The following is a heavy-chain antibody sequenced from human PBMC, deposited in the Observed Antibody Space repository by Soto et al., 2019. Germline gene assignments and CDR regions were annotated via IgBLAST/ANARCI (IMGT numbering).Heavy chain of an antibody. V-gene: IGHV1-18*01. Sequence: QVQLVQSGAEVKKPGASVKVSCKASGYTFTSYGINWVRQVPGQGLEWMGWISAYNSNTHFAQKFQGRLTMTTDTSTSTANMELRSLRSDDTAMYYCARGGVVPAAYCYYGMDVWGQGTTVTVSS. CDR2: ISAYNSNT. D-gene: IGHD2-2*01. CDR3: ARGGVVPAAYCYYGMDV. J-gene: IGHJ6*02. CDR1: GYTFTSYG.